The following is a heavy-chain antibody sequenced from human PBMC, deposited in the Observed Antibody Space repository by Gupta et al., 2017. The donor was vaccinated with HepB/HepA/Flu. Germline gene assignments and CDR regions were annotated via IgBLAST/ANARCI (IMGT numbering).Heavy chain of an antibody. J-gene: IGHJ4*02. CDR3: ARATEQREFDY. CDR1: GGSFSGYY. CDR2: INHSGST. D-gene: IGHD1/OR15-1a*01. Sequence: GGSFSGYYWSWIRQPPGKGLEWIGEINHSGSTNYNPSLKSRVTISVDTSKNQFSMKLSSVTAADTAVYYCARATEQREFDYWGQGTMVTVSS. V-gene: IGHV4-34*01.